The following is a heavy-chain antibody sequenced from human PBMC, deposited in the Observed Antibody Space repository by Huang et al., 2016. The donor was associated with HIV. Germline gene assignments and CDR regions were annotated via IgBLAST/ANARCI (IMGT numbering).Heavy chain of an antibody. V-gene: IGHV3-30*02. CDR3: LKDQVGP. CDR1: GFPFSDYG. Sequence: QVQLVESGGGVVQPGGSLGLSCATSGFPFSDYGLHWVRQTPGNGLECVAFMAYDGTTKVYADSVEGRFTVSRDNSKSTLYLQMNSLRLADTSIYYCLKDQVGPWGQGTLVTVSS. D-gene: IGHD3-10*01. J-gene: IGHJ5*02. CDR2: MAYDGTTK.